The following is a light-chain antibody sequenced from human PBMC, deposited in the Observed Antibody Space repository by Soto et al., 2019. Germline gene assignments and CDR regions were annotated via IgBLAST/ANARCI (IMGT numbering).Light chain of an antibody. J-gene: IGKJ4*01. Sequence: EIVMTQSPATLSVSPGDRATLSCRASQSVSSNLAWYQQTPGQAPRLLMYGASPRATGIPARFSGSGSGTEFTLTISSLQSEDFAVYYCQQYNNWPLTFGGGTKVEIK. V-gene: IGKV3-15*01. CDR3: QQYNNWPLT. CDR1: QSVSSN. CDR2: GAS.